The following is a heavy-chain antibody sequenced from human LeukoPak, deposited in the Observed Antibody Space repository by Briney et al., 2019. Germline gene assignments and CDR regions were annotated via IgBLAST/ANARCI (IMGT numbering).Heavy chain of an antibody. CDR1: GGSICSSNYH. V-gene: IGHV4-39*07. J-gene: IGHJ5*02. CDR3: ARDLTVGSEYWFDP. D-gene: IGHD6-6*01. CDR2: VYYSGSN. Sequence: PSETLSLTCTVSGGSICSSNYHWAWIRQSPEKGLEWIGSVYYSGSNYYNPSLKSRATISLDTSKSQFSLKLSSVTAADTALYYCARDLTVGSEYWFDPWGQGTLVTVSS.